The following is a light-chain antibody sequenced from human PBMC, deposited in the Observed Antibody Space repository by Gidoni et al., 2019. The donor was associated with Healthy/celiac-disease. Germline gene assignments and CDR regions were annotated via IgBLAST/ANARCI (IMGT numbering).Light chain of an antibody. Sequence: ETVMTQSPATLSVSAGERATRSCRASQSVSSDLAWYQQKPGQAPRLLIYGASTRATGIPARFSGRGSGTDFTLTISSLQSEDFAVYYCQQYDSSPPKFGQGTKVEIK. CDR3: QQYDSSPPK. J-gene: IGKJ1*01. V-gene: IGKV3-15*01. CDR1: QSVSSD. CDR2: GAS.